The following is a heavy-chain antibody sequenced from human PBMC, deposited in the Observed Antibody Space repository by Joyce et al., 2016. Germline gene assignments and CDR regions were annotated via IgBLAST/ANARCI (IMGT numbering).Heavy chain of an antibody. V-gene: IGHV1-69*12. D-gene: IGHD1-14*01. CDR2: IIPVCGAA. J-gene: IGHJ6*02. CDR1: GGDFSNYT. Sequence: QVLLVQSGAAVKRPGSSLRVSCKSSGGDFSNYTVNWVRQAPGQSLEWMGGIIPVCGAAKYAEDFQGRVTLTADQSTRTAYLELSFLTSADTAVYYCARGGTSSDHYFFYTLDVWGPGTTVIVSS. CDR3: ARGGTSSDHYFFYTLDV.